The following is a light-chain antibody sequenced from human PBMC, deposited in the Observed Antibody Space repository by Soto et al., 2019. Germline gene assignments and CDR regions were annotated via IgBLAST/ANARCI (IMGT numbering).Light chain of an antibody. Sequence: DIQMTQSPSTLSASVGDRVIITCRASQSISSWSAWYQQKPGKAPKLLIYDASSLESGVPSRFTGSGSGTEFTLTISSLQPDDFATYYCQQDNSYYTFGQGAKLDIK. J-gene: IGKJ2*01. CDR3: QQDNSYYT. V-gene: IGKV1-5*01. CDR1: QSISSW. CDR2: DAS.